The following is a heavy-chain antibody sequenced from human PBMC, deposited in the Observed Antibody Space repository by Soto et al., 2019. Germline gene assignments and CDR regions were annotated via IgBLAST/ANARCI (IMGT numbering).Heavy chain of an antibody. CDR1: GYSFTSYW. Sequence: ESLKISCKGSGYSFTSYWISWVRQMPGKGLEWMGRIDPSDSYTNYSPSFQGHVTISADKSISTVYLQWSSLKASDTAMYYCASSTSIYYYYGMDVWGQGTTVTVSS. J-gene: IGHJ6*02. V-gene: IGHV5-10-1*01. D-gene: IGHD2-2*01. CDR3: ASSTSIYYYYGMDV. CDR2: IDPSDSYT.